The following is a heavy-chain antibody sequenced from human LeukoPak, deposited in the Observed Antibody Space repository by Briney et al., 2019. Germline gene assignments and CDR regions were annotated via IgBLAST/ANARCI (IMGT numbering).Heavy chain of an antibody. D-gene: IGHD1-1*01. CDR1: GFPFTSYS. J-gene: IGHJ4*02. Sequence: GGSLRLSCAASGFPFTSYSMNWVRQAPGKGLEWVSSISSSSRYIYYADSVKGRFTISRDNAKNSLYLQMNSLRAEDTAVYYCARDTEERRYFDYWGQGTLVTVSS. V-gene: IGHV3-21*01. CDR2: ISSSSRYI. CDR3: ARDTEERRYFDY.